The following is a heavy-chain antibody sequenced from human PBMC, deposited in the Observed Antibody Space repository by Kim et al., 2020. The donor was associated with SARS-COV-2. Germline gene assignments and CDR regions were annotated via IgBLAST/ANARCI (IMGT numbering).Heavy chain of an antibody. CDR1: GFFVSNTY. D-gene: IGHD2-21*02. CDR2: IYSGAST. CDR3: AGLGTVTANYYYGVDA. V-gene: IGHV3-53*01. Sequence: GGSLRLSCAASGFFVSNTYLSWVRQAPGRGLEWVAVIYSGASTYYADAVRGRWTISRDNSGSTVDFQKNNLRAEDTAAYYCAGLGTVTANYYYGVDAWD. J-gene: IGHJ6*02.